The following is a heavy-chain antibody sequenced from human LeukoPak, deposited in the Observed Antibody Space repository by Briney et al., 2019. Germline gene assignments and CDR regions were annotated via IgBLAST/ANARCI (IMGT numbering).Heavy chain of an antibody. Sequence: GGSLRLSCAASGFTFSTYGMSWVRQAPGKGLEWVSAISGSGGSTYYADSVKGRFTISRDNAKNSVYLQMNSLRAEDTALYYCARGSGSSWYFYFDYWGQGTLVTVSS. V-gene: IGHV3-23*01. CDR2: ISGSGGST. J-gene: IGHJ4*02. CDR3: ARGSGSSWYFYFDY. D-gene: IGHD6-13*01. CDR1: GFTFSTYG.